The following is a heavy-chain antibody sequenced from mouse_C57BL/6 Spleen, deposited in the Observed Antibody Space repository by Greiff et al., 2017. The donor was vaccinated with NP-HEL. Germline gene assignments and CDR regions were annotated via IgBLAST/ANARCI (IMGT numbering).Heavy chain of an antibody. CDR3: ARDDDGGNYFDY. CDR2: IYPRSGNT. D-gene: IGHD2-12*01. CDR1: GYTFTSYG. J-gene: IGHJ2*01. Sequence: QVQLQQSGAELARPGASVKLSCKASGYTFTSYGISWVKQRTGQGLEWIGEIYPRSGNTYYIEKFKGKATLTADKSSSTAYMELRSLTSEDSAVYFCARDDDGGNYFDYWGQGTTLTVSS. V-gene: IGHV1-81*01.